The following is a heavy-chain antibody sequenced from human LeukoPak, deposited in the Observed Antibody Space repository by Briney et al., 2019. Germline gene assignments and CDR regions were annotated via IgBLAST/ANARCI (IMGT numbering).Heavy chain of an antibody. CDR3: ARDLFSCSSTSCYVY. CDR1: GFTFSSSW. CDR2: IIQDGSAK. J-gene: IGHJ4*02. Sequence: PGGSLRLSCAASGFTFSSSWMSWVRQAPGKGREWVANIIQDGSAKYYVDYVKGRFTISRDDAKNSLYLQMNSLRAEDTAVYYCARDLFSCSSTSCYVYWGQGTLVTVSS. V-gene: IGHV3-7*01. D-gene: IGHD2-2*01.